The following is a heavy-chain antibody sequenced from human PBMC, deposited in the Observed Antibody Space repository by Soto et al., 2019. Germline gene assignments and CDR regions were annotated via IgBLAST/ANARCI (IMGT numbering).Heavy chain of an antibody. Sequence: EVQLLESGGGLVQPGGSLRLSCAASGFTFSSYAMSWVRQAPGTGLEWVSAISGSGGSTYYADSVKGRFTISRDNSKNTLYLQMNSLSAEYTAVYYCAKEGGGGGGSFDYWGQGPLVTVSS. CDR1: GFTFSSYA. CDR3: AKEGGGGGGSFDY. V-gene: IGHV3-23*01. D-gene: IGHD2-15*01. J-gene: IGHJ4*02. CDR2: ISGSGGST.